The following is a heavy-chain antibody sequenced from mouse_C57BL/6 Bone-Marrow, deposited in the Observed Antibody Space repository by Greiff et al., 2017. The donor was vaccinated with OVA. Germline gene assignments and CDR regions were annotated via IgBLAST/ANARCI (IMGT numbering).Heavy chain of an antibody. CDR2: IYPYNGVS. D-gene: IGHD1-1*01. V-gene: IGHV1-31*01. CDR3: ARFYWNYAMDY. Sequence: VQLQQSGPELVKPGASVKISCKASGYSFTGYYMHWVKQSHGNILDWIGYIYPYNGVSSYNQKFKGKATLTADKSSSTAYMQFSSLTSEDSAIYYCARFYWNYAMDYWGQGTSVTVSS. CDR1: GYSFTGYY. J-gene: IGHJ4*01.